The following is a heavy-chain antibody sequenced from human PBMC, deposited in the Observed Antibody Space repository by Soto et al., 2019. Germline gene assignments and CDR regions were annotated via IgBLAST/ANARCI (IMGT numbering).Heavy chain of an antibody. V-gene: IGHV4-30-4*01. CDR1: GGSISSGDYY. CDR2: IYYSGST. CDR3: ARDVKRGYSGYETDY. D-gene: IGHD5-12*01. Sequence: QVPLQESGPGLVKPSQTLSLTCTVSGGSISSGDYYWSWIRQPPGKVLEWIGYIYYSGSTYYNPSVKGRVTITVDTSKNQCALKLNSVTTADTAVYYCARDVKRGYSGYETDYWGQGTLVTVSS. J-gene: IGHJ4*02.